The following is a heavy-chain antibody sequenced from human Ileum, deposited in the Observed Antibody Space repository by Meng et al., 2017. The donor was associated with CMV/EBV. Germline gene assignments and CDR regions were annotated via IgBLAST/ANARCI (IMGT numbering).Heavy chain of an antibody. CDR3: ARLNYYDSREFDY. CDR1: GGSIRNYY. D-gene: IGHD3-22*01. Sequence: VPCEESGPGLVKPSETLSLTCTVSGGSIRNYYWSWIRQPAGKGLEWIGRIYTGGSPNYNPSLYSRVTMSLDTSKNQFSLKLNSVTAADTAVYYCARLNYYDSREFDYWGQGTLVTVSS. CDR2: IYTGGSP. V-gene: IGHV4-4*07. J-gene: IGHJ4*02.